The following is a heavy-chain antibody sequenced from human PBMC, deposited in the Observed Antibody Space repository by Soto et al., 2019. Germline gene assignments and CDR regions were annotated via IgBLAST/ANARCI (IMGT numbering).Heavy chain of an antibody. J-gene: IGHJ6*01. CDR3: ARDLTPGGDFWSGYGMEV. CDR1: VFTFSSYA. Sequence: VGSLRLSCASSVFTFSSYAMHCVRHSPGKWLEWVAVISYDGSNKYYADSVKGRFTISRDNSKNTLYLQMNSLRAEDTAVYYCARDLTPGGDFWSGYGMEVWGQGTTVIVSS. D-gene: IGHD3-3*01. CDR2: ISYDGSNK. V-gene: IGHV3-30-3*01.